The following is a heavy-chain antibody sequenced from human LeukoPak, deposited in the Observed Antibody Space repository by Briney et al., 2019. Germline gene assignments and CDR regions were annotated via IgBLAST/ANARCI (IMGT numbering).Heavy chain of an antibody. CDR1: GYSFTSYW. J-gene: IGHJ2*01. D-gene: IGHD3-10*01. CDR2: IYPGDSDT. CDR3: ARQVLLWFGEFPQRYFDL. Sequence: GESLKISCKGSGYSFTSYWIGWVRQMPGKGLEWMGIIYPGDSDTRYSPSFQGQVTISADKSISTAYLQWSSLKASDTAMYYCARQVLLWFGEFPQRYFDLWSRGTLVTVSS. V-gene: IGHV5-51*01.